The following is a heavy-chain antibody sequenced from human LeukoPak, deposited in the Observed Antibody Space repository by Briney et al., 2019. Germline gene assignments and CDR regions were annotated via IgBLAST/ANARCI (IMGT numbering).Heavy chain of an antibody. CDR1: GASIRSYH. CDR2: IYDSGRT. J-gene: IGHJ4*02. V-gene: IGHV4-59*12. Sequence: SETLSLTCTVSGASIRSYHLSWIRQPPGKGLEWVGYIYDSGRTKYNPSIKSRVTISEDTYKNQFSLKLNSVTAADTAVYYCARYEPGPYYFDMWGQGTLVTVSS. CDR3: ARYEPGPYYFDM. D-gene: IGHD3-16*01.